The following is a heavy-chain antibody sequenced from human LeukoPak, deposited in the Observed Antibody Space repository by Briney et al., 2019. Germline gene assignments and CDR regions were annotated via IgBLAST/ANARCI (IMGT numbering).Heavy chain of an antibody. CDR3: ATEPLRLRLGDTSTDY. D-gene: IGHD3-16*01. CDR2: ISAYSGNT. CDR1: GYTFTSYG. V-gene: IGHV1-18*04. J-gene: IGHJ4*02. Sequence: ASVKVSCKASGYTFTSYGISWVRQAPGQGLEWMGWISAYSGNTNYAQKFQGRVTMTTDTSTSTAYMELRSLRSDDTAVYYCATEPLRLRLGDTSTDYWGQGTLVTVSS.